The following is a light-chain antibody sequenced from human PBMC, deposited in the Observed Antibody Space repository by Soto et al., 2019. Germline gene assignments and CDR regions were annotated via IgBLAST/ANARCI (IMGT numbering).Light chain of an antibody. V-gene: IGKV1-39*01. Sequence: DIQMTQSPSSLSASLGDRVTITCLASQSISTYLNCYQQKTGKAPKLLIYAASNLQSGVPSTLSGSGSGKDFTLTISSLQPEDFAAYYCQQGYITPWTFGQGTKVDIK. CDR3: QQGYITPWT. CDR1: QSISTY. CDR2: AAS. J-gene: IGKJ1*01.